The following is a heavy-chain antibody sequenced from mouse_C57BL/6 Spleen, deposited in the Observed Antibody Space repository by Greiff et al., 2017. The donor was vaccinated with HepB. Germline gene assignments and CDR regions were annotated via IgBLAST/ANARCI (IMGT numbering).Heavy chain of an antibody. CDR1: GYTFTSYW. D-gene: IGHD2-4*01. CDR2: IYPSDSET. V-gene: IGHV1-61*01. J-gene: IGHJ1*03. CDR3: ARWGLRREWYFDV. Sequence: QVQLKQPGAELVRPGSSVKLSCKASGYTFTSYWMDWVKQRPGQGLEWIGNIYPSDSETHYNQKFKDKATLTVDKSSSTAYMQLSSLTSEDSAVYYCARWGLRREWYFDVWGTGTTVTVSS.